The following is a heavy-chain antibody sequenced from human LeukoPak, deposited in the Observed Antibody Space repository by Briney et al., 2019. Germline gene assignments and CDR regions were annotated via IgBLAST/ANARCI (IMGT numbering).Heavy chain of an antibody. CDR1: GFTFDDYG. CDR3: ARAPTGLYYYYYMDV. CDR2: INWNGGST. Sequence: GGSLRLSCAASGFTFDDYGMSWVRQAPGKGLEWVSGINWNGGSTGYADSVKGRFTISRDNAKNSLYLQMISLRAEDTALYYCARAPTGLYYYYYMDVWGKGTTVTVSS. J-gene: IGHJ6*03. V-gene: IGHV3-20*04. D-gene: IGHD3-16*01.